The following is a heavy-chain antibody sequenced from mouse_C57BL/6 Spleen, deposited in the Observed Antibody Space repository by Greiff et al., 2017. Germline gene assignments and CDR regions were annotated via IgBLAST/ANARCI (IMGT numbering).Heavy chain of an antibody. V-gene: IGHV5-4*03. D-gene: IGHD2-4*01. J-gene: IGHJ1*03. CDR3: ASLSTMITTRDWYFDV. CDR2: ISDGGSYT. Sequence: EVNLVESGGGLVKPGGSLKLSCAASGFTFSSYAMSWVRQTPEKRLEWVATISDGGSYTYYPDNVKGRFTISRDNAKNNLYLQMSHLKSEDTAMYYCASLSTMITTRDWYFDVWGTGTTVTVSS. CDR1: GFTFSSYA.